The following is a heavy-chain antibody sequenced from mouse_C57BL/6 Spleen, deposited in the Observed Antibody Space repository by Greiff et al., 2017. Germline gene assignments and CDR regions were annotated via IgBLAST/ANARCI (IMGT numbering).Heavy chain of an antibody. V-gene: IGHV5-4*01. CDR2: ISAGGSYT. CDR3: ARGGYYAMDY. J-gene: IGHJ4*01. Sequence: EVQGVESGGGLVKPGGSLKLSCAASGFTFSSYAMSWVRQTPEKRLEWVATISAGGSYTYYPDNVKGRFTISRDNAKNNLYLQMSHLKSEDTAMYYCARGGYYAMDYWGQGTSVTVSS. CDR1: GFTFSSYA.